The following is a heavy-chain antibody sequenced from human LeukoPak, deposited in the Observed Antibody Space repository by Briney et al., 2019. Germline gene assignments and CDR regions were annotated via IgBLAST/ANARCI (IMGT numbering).Heavy chain of an antibody. Sequence: PGGSLRLSCAASGFTFSRYAMHWVRQAPGKGLEWVAVISYDGGNKYYADSVKGRFTSSRDNAKNSLYLQMNSLRAEDTALYYCARDGDWFGAFDIWGQGAMVTVSS. CDR3: ARDGDWFGAFDI. D-gene: IGHD3/OR15-3a*01. CDR2: ISYDGGNK. J-gene: IGHJ3*02. CDR1: GFTFSRYA. V-gene: IGHV3-30*04.